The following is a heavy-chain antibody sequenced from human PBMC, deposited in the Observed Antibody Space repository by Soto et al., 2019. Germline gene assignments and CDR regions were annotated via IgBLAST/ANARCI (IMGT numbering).Heavy chain of an antibody. CDR3: AREKPDYYDNRNGMDV. CDR1: GYTFNSYY. Sequence: ASVKVSCKASGYTFNSYYMQWLRQAPGQALEWMGIINPSGGSISYAQKFQGRVTMTRDTSTSTVYMELSSLRSEDTAVYYCAREKPDYYDNRNGMDVWGQGTTVTVSS. CDR2: INPSGGSI. V-gene: IGHV1-46*02. D-gene: IGHD3-22*01. J-gene: IGHJ6*02.